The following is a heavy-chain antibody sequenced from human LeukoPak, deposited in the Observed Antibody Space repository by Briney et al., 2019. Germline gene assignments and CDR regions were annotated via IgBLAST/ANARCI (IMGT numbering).Heavy chain of an antibody. CDR2: INPSGGST. Sequence: ASVKVSCKASGYTFTSYYMHWVRQAPGQGLEWMGIINPSGGSTSYAQKFQGRVTMTRDMSTSTVYMELSSLRSEDTAVYYCAAVGLHNLDYGDKVGYFDYWGQGTLVTVSS. V-gene: IGHV1-46*01. CDR3: AAVGLHNLDYGDKVGYFDY. D-gene: IGHD4-17*01. J-gene: IGHJ4*02. CDR1: GYTFTSYY.